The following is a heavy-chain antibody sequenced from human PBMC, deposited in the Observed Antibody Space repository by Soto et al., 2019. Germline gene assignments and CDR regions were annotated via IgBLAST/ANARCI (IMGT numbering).Heavy chain of an antibody. CDR1: GYIFTDYY. V-gene: IGHV1-2*02. CDR2: INPHSGGT. J-gene: IGHJ5*02. CDR3: ARQMGGNES. D-gene: IGHD1-1*01. Sequence: QVQLVQSGAEVKKPGASVKVSCKASGYIFTDYYIHWVRQAPGQGLEWMGWINPHSGGTNYAQKFQGRVTMTRDMFMTTAYMDLTSLTSDDTAVYYCARQMGGNESWGQGTLVTVSS.